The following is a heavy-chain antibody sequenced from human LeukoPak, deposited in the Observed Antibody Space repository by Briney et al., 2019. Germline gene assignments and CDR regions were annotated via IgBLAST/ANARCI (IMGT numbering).Heavy chain of an antibody. D-gene: IGHD3-22*01. V-gene: IGHV3-23*01. Sequence: SGGSLRLSCTASGFTFSSYAMSWVRQAPGKGLEWVSAISGSGGSTYYADSVKGRFTISRDNSKNTLYLQMNSLRAEDTAVYYCAKDFHPGHYDSSVFGYYDYWGQGTLVTVSS. J-gene: IGHJ4*02. CDR3: AKDFHPGHYDSSVFGYYDY. CDR2: ISGSGGST. CDR1: GFTFSSYA.